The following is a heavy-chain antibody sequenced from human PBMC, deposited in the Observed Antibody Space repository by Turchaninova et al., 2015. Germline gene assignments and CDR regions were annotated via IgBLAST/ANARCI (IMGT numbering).Heavy chain of an antibody. Sequence: QVPPQQLGAGLLKPSLTTSFTGACVGWSISGYYWSWIRQPPGKGLEWIGEINHRGSTNYNPSLKSRVTISVDTSKNQFSLKLSSVTAADTAVYYCARGDGFPPIFDYWGQGTLVTVSS. CDR3: ARGDGFPPIFDY. J-gene: IGHJ4*02. V-gene: IGHV4-34*01. CDR2: INHRGST. CDR1: GWSISGYY. D-gene: IGHD3-10*01.